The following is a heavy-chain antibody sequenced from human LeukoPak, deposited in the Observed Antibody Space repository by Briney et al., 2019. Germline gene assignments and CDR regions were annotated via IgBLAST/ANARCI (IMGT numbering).Heavy chain of an antibody. CDR2: ISSSSSYI. D-gene: IGHD3-10*01. Sequence: GSLRLSCAASGFTFSSYSMNWVRQAPGKGLEWVSSISSSSSYIYYADSVKGRSTISRDNSKNTLYLQMNSLRAEDTAMYYCAKVVLWFGDGYYMDVWGKGTTVTISS. J-gene: IGHJ6*03. CDR1: GFTFSSYS. V-gene: IGHV3-21*01. CDR3: AKVVLWFGDGYYMDV.